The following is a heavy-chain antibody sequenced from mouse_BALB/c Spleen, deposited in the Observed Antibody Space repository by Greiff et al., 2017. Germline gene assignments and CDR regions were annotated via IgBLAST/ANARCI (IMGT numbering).Heavy chain of an antibody. CDR1: GYTFTSYW. V-gene: IGHV1-69*02. CDR3: ARYTTVVDWYFDV. D-gene: IGHD1-1*01. J-gene: IGHJ1*01. CDR2: IDPSDSYT. Sequence: VQLQQPGAELVKPGASVKLSCKASGYTFTSYWMHWVKQRPGQGLEWIGEIDPSDSYTNYNQKFKGKATLTVDKSSSTAYMQLSSLTSEDSAVYYCARYTTVVDWYFDVWGAGTTVTVSS.